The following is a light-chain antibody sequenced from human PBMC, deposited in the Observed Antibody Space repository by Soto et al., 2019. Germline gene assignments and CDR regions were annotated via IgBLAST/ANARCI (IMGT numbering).Light chain of an antibody. CDR1: QSVSSY. CDR2: DAS. CDR3: QQRSNWPPVLT. Sequence: IVLTQTPGTLSLSPGERATLSCRSSQSVSSYLAWYQQKPGQAPRLLIYDASNRATGIPARFSGSGSGTDFTLTISSLEPEDFAVYYCQQRSNWPPVLTFGGGTKVDIK. V-gene: IGKV3-11*01. J-gene: IGKJ4*01.